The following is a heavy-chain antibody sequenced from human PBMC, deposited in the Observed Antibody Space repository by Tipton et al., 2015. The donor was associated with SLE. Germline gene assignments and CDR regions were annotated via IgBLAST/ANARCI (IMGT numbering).Heavy chain of an antibody. CDR2: MNPNNGNT. D-gene: IGHD2-21*01. CDR1: GYTFTNYD. J-gene: IGHJ4*02. CDR3: ARGQAYCGGDCPFDS. V-gene: IGHV1-8*02. Sequence: QLVQSGGEMKKPGASVKVSCKTSGYTFTNYDINWVRQATGKGLEWMGLMNPNNGNTNYAQKFQGRVTMTRSTSVTTAYMELSSLTSEDTAVYYCARGQAYCGGDCPFDSWGQGTLVTVSS.